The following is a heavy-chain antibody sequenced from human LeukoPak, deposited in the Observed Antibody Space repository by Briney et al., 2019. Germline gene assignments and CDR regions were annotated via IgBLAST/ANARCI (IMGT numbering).Heavy chain of an antibody. V-gene: IGHV4-59*01. J-gene: IGHJ5*02. D-gene: IGHD3-16*01. CDR1: GASINPFY. Sequence: KPSETLSLTCTVSGASINPFYWTWIRQSPGKGLEWIGYIYYTGKTNYNPSLESRVTMSVDTSKNQFSLKLSSVTAADTAVYYCARGEYHWFDPWGQGTLVTVSS. CDR3: ARGEYHWFDP. CDR2: IYYTGKT.